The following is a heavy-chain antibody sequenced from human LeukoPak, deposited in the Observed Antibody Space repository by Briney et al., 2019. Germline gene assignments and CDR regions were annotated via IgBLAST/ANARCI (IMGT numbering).Heavy chain of an antibody. Sequence: SETLSLTCTVSGVSVTSYYWSWIRQPPGKGLECIGYISYSGSTNYNPSLKSRVTISVDTSKNQFSLKLSSVTAADTAVYYCARHPDYGGNFDSWGQGTLVTVSS. D-gene: IGHD4-23*01. CDR3: ARHPDYGGNFDS. J-gene: IGHJ4*02. CDR1: GVSVTSYY. V-gene: IGHV4-59*08. CDR2: ISYSGST.